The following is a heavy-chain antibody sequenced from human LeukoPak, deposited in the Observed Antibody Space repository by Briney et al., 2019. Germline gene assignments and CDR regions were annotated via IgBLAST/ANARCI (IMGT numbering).Heavy chain of an antibody. V-gene: IGHV3-23*01. CDR2: ISASGTDT. J-gene: IGHJ5*02. D-gene: IGHD3-16*01. CDR1: GFTFSNYA. Sequence: PGGSLRLSCAASGFTFSNYAMTWVRQAPGKGLEWVSGISASGTDTYYADSLKGRFTISRDNSKNTLFLQMNSLRVEDTAIYYCANLGANWFDPWAREPWSPSPQ. CDR3: ANLGANWFDP.